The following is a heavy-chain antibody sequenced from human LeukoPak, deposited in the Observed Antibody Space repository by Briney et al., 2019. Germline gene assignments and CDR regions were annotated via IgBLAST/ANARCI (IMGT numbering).Heavy chain of an antibody. CDR1: GFTFEDYG. D-gene: IGHD4-17*01. Sequence: GSLRLSCAASGFTFEDYGMTWVRQAPGKGLEWVSGINWNGGSTGYADSVKGRFTISRDNAKNSLYLQMNSLRAEDTALYYCARVTTVTTVFDYWGQGTLVTVSS. V-gene: IGHV3-20*04. CDR3: ARVTTVTTVFDY. CDR2: INWNGGST. J-gene: IGHJ4*02.